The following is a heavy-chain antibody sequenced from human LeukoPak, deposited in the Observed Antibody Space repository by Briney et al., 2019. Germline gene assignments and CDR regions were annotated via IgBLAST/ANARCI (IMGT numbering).Heavy chain of an antibody. J-gene: IGHJ4*02. CDR1: GFTFSHYG. V-gene: IGHV3-23*01. CDR2: ISGSGYST. CDR3: AKGGIVGATEFDY. D-gene: IGHD1-26*01. Sequence: GGSLRLSCAASGFTFSHYGMSWVRQAPGKGLEWVSAISGSGYSTYYADSVKGRFTISRDNSKNTLYLQMNSLRAEDTAVYYCAKGGIVGATEFDYWGQGTLVTVSS.